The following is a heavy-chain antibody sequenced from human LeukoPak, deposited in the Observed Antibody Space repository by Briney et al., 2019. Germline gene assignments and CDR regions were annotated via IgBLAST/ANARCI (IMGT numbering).Heavy chain of an antibody. V-gene: IGHV4-34*01. CDR2: INHSGST. J-gene: IGHJ4*02. Sequence: SETLSLTCAVYGGSFSGYYWSWIRQPPGKGLEWIGEINHSGSTNCNPSLKSRITISVDTSKNQFSLKLSSVTAADTAVYYCARGRYDSRGYYYYDYWGRGTLVTVSS. CDR1: GGSFSGYY. D-gene: IGHD3-22*01. CDR3: ARGRYDSRGYYYYDY.